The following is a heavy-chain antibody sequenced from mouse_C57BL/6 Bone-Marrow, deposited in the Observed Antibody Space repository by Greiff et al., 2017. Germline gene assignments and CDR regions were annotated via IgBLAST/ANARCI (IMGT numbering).Heavy chain of an antibody. CDR3: ARWMYYYGSRPHLYFDV. V-gene: IGHV1-81*01. CDR1: GYTFTSSG. CDR2: IYPRSGDT. D-gene: IGHD1-1*01. Sequence: VQLQQSGAELARPGASVKLSCKASGYTFTSSGISWVKQRTGQGLEWIGKIYPRSGDTYYNEKFKGKATLTADKSSSTAYMELSSLTSEDSAVYFCARWMYYYGSRPHLYFDVWGTGTTVTVSS. J-gene: IGHJ1*03.